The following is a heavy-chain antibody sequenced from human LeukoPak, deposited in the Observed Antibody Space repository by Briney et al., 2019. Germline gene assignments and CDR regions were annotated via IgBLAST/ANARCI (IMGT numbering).Heavy chain of an antibody. CDR3: AYSGSYGHLGY. CDR2: IYSSVST. Sequence: SETLSLTCTVSGDSISSNAYYWAWIRQPPGKGLEWIGSIYSSVSTYYNPSLKSRVTISVDTSKNQFSLRLSSVTAADTALYYCAYSGSYGHLGYWGQGIPVTVSS. V-gene: IGHV4-39*01. CDR1: GDSISSNAYY. J-gene: IGHJ4*02. D-gene: IGHD1-26*01.